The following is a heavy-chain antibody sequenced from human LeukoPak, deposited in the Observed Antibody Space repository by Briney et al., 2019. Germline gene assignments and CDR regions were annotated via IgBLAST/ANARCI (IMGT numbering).Heavy chain of an antibody. CDR1: GGSISSSSYY. CDR2: IYYSGST. V-gene: IGHV4-39*07. D-gene: IGHD6-19*01. J-gene: IGHJ4*02. Sequence: NTSETLSLTCTVSGGSISSSSYYWGWIRQPPAKGLEWIGSIYYSGSTYYNPSLKSRVTISVDTSKNQFSLKLSSVTAADTAVYYCARRGLSPPSCFDYWGQGTLVTVSS. CDR3: ARRGLSPPSCFDY.